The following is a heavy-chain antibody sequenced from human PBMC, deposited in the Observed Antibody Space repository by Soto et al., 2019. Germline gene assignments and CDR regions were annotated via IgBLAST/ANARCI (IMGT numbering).Heavy chain of an antibody. Sequence: QLQLQESGSGLVKPSQSLSLTCAVSGGSNSSGGYSRSWIRQPPGKGLEWIRYIYHSGSTYYKPSLKSRVTVSVERSENQFSLKLSSVTAADTAVYYCARETLLYSSVGWFDPWGQGTLVTVSS. CDR3: ARETLLYSSVGWFDP. V-gene: IGHV4-30-2*01. D-gene: IGHD2-15*01. CDR2: IYHSGST. CDR1: GGSNSSGGYS. J-gene: IGHJ5*02.